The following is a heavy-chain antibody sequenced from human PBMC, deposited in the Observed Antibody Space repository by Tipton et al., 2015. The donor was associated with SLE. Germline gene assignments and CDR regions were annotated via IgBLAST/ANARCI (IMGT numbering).Heavy chain of an antibody. CDR2: IWYTGST. CDR1: GNSISNYY. V-gene: IGHV4-59*01. D-gene: IGHD1-1*01. J-gene: IGHJ4*02. Sequence: TLSLTCTVSGNSISNYYWSWIRQPPGRGLEWIGYIWYTGSTDYNPSLKSRVSIAADTSKKQFSLRLSSVTAADTAVYYCARSWNDAPPDWGYWGQGTLVTVSS. CDR3: ARSWNDAPPDWGY.